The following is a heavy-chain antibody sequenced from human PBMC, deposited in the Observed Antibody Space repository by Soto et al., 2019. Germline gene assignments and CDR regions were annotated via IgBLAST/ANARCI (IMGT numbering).Heavy chain of an antibody. CDR3: TTDMSLITVAGTINLDY. Sequence: PGGSLRLSCAASGFTFSNAWMNWVRQAPGKGLEWVGRIKSKTDGGTTDYAAPVKGRFTISRDDSKNTLYLQMNSLKTEDTAVYYCTTDMSLITVAGTINLDYWGQGTLVTVSS. D-gene: IGHD6-19*01. V-gene: IGHV3-15*07. CDR2: IKSKTDGGTT. J-gene: IGHJ4*02. CDR1: GFTFSNAW.